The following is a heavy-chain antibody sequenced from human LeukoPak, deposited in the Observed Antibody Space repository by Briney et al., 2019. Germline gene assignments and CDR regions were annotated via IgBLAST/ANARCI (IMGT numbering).Heavy chain of an antibody. CDR3: AKESLRFLHY. J-gene: IGHJ4*02. CDR1: GFTFNTYA. CDR2: ISGSGGST. D-gene: IGHD5-12*01. V-gene: IGHV3-23*01. Sequence: GGSLRLSCAASGFTFNTYAMSWVRQAPGTGLEWVSSISGSGGSTYYADSVKGRFTISRDNSKNTLYLQMNSLRAEDTAVYYCAKESLRFLHYWGQGTLVTVSS.